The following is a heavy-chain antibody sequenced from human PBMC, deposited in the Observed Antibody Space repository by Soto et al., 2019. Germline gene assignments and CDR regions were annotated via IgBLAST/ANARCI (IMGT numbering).Heavy chain of an antibody. CDR2: ISGRGSIT. Sequence: GSLRLSCAASGFTFSSYAMSWVRQAPGKGLEWVSSISGRGSITYYADSVKGRFTISRDNSKNTLYLQMNSLRAEDTAVYYCARNCTNGVCWNYWGPGTLVTVSS. V-gene: IGHV3-23*01. CDR1: GFTFSSYA. CDR3: ARNCTNGVCWNY. J-gene: IGHJ4*02. D-gene: IGHD2-8*01.